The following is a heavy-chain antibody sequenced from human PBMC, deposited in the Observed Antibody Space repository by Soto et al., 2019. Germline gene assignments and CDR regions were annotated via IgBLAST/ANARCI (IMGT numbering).Heavy chain of an antibody. V-gene: IGHV4-34*01. Sequence: SETLSLTCAVYGGSFSGYYWSWIRQPPGKGLEWIGEINHSGSTNYNPSLKSRVTISVDTSKNQFSLKLSSVTAADTAVYYCARGRVAVAGTTYNWFDPWGQGTLVT. CDR3: ARGRVAVAGTTYNWFDP. D-gene: IGHD6-19*01. J-gene: IGHJ5*02. CDR1: GGSFSGYY. CDR2: INHSGST.